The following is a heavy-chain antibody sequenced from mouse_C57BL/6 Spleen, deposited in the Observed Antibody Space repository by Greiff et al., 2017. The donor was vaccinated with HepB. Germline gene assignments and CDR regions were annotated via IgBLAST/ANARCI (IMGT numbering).Heavy chain of an antibody. Sequence: VQLKESGPELVKPGDSVKISCKASGYSFTGYFMNWVMQSHGKSLEWIGRINPYNGDTFYNQKFKGKATLTVDKSSSTAHMELRSLTSEDSAVYYCARFDDYDDFDYWGQGTTLTVSS. D-gene: IGHD2-4*01. CDR2: INPYNGDT. CDR3: ARFDDYDDFDY. J-gene: IGHJ2*01. V-gene: IGHV1-20*01. CDR1: GYSFTGYF.